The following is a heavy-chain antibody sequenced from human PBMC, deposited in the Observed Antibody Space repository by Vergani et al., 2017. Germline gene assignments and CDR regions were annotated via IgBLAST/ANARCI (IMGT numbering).Heavy chain of an antibody. V-gene: IGHV3-23*01. CDR1: GFTFSSYA. CDR3: AIERGYYVARNSPYYFDY. CDR2: ISGSGGST. D-gene: IGHD3-22*01. J-gene: IGHJ4*02. Sequence: EVQLLESGGGLVQPGGSLRLSCAASGFTFSSYAMSWVRQAPGKGLEWVSAISGSGGSTYYADSVKGRFTISRDNSKNTLYLQMNSLRAEDTAVDYCAIERGYYVARNSPYYFDYWGQGTLVTGSS.